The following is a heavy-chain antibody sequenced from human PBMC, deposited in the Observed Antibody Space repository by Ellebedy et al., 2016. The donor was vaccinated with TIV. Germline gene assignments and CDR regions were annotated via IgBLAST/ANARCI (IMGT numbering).Heavy chain of an antibody. V-gene: IGHV3-11*05. CDR1: GFTFSHYW. D-gene: IGHD2-21*02. CDR3: ARADSAYCGGDCYFDY. CDR2: ISGSSGDT. J-gene: IGHJ4*02. Sequence: GGSLRLSCAASGFTFSHYWMNWVRQAPGKGLEWLSYISGSSGDTNYADSVRGRFTISRDNAKNSLYLQMNSLRAEDTAVYYCARADSAYCGGDCYFDYWGQGTLVTVSS.